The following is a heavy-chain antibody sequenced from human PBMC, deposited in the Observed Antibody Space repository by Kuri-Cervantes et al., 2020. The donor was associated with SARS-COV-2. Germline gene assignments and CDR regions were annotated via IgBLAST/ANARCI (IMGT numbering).Heavy chain of an antibody. CDR1: GGTFSSYT. J-gene: IGHJ3*02. D-gene: IGHD6-13*01. CDR3: ARGVGSSWYVDDAFDI. CDR2: IIPIFGTA. Sequence: SVKVSCKASGGTFSSYTISWVRQAPGQGLEWMGGIIPIFGTANYAQKFQGRVTITTDESTSTAYMELSSLRSEDTAVYYCARGVGSSWYVDDAFDIWGQGTMVTVSS. V-gene: IGHV1-69*05.